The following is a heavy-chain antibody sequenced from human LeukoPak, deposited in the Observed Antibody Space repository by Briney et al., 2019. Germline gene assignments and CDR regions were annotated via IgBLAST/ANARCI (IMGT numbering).Heavy chain of an antibody. Sequence: SQTLSLTCTVSGGSISSGDYYWSWIRQPPGKGLEWIGSIYHSGSTYYNPSLKSRVTISVDTSKNQFSLKLSSVTAADTAVYYCARGGYYDSSGYYEFDYWGQGTLVTVSS. CDR2: IYHSGST. CDR1: GGSISSGDYY. CDR3: ARGGYYDSSGYYEFDY. D-gene: IGHD3-22*01. J-gene: IGHJ4*02. V-gene: IGHV4-30-4*01.